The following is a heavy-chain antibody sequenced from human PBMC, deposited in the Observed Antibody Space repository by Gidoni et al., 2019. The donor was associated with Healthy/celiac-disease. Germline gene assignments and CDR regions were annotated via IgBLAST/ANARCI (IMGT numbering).Heavy chain of an antibody. CDR1: GASIRSVGYY. Sequence: QVQLPESGPGLEKPSQTLYPTCNVSGASIRSVGYYWRWIRQYPGTGLEWIGYIYYSGSTYYNPSLKSRVTISVDTSKIQFSLKLSSVTAAYAAVYFCAREQKYSSSWYLYSGWYFDLWGRGTLVTVSS. V-gene: IGHV4-31*03. J-gene: IGHJ2*01. CDR2: IYYSGST. CDR3: AREQKYSSSWYLYSGWYFDL. D-gene: IGHD6-13*01.